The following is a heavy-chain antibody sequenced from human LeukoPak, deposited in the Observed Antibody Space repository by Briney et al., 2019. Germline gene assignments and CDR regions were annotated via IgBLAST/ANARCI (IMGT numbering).Heavy chain of an antibody. D-gene: IGHD3-22*01. CDR3: AKNPARRYYYDSSGLKYY. J-gene: IGHJ4*02. CDR1: GFSFSTTW. V-gene: IGHV3-74*01. Sequence: HPGGSLRLSCAASGFSFSTTWMHWVRQAPGQGLVWVSRVTSDGTSTTYADSVKGRFTISRDNSKNTLYLQMNSLRAEDTAVYYCAKNPARRYYYDSSGLKYYWGQGTLVTVSS. CDR2: VTSDGTST.